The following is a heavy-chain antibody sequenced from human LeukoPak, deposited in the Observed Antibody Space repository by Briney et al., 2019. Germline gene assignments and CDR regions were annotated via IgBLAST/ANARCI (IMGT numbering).Heavy chain of an antibody. CDR1: GFTFSTYG. D-gene: IGHD6-13*01. CDR2: ISYDGSNK. CDR3: ARDFSQIAARFDY. V-gene: IGHV3-30*03. J-gene: IGHJ4*02. Sequence: GRSLRLSCAASGFTFSTYGMHWVRQAPGKGLEWVAVISYDGSNKYYADSVKGRFTISRDNSKNTLYLQMNSLRAEDTAVYYCARDFSQIAARFDYWGQGTLVTVSS.